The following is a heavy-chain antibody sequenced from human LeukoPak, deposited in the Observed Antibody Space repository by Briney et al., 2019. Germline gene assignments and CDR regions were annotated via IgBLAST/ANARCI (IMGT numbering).Heavy chain of an antibody. CDR3: ARETLMVGVPDVAYYYYGMDV. V-gene: IGHV4-4*07. Sequence: SETLSLTCTVSGGSISSYYWSWIRQPAGKGLEWIGRIYTSGSTNYNPSLKSRVTMSVDTSKNQFSLKLSSVTAADTAVYYCARETLMVGVPDVAYYYYGMDVWGQGTKVTVSS. CDR2: IYTSGST. J-gene: IGHJ6*02. CDR1: GGSISSYY. D-gene: IGHD3-10*02.